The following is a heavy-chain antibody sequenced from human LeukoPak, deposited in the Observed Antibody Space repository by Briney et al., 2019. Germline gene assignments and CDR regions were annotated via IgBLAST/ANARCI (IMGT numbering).Heavy chain of an antibody. CDR1: GGSFSGYY. Sequence: SETLSLTCAVYGGSFSGYYWSWIRQPPGKGLEWIGEINHSGSTNYNPSLKSRVTISVDTSKNQFSLKLSSVTAADTAVYYCARPGYYDFWSGYYRGYYFDYWGQGTLVTVSS. D-gene: IGHD3-3*01. CDR2: INHSGST. J-gene: IGHJ4*02. V-gene: IGHV4-34*01. CDR3: ARPGYYDFWSGYYRGYYFDY.